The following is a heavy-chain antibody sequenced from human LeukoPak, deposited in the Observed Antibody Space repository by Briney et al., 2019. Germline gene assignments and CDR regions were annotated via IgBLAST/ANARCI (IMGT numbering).Heavy chain of an antibody. CDR1: GGTFRTNG. Sequence: SVKVSCKASGGTFRTNGISWVRQGPGQGLEWMGGIIPIFGTTTYAQKFQGRVTMTRDMSTSTVYMELSSLRSEDTAVYYCARDHDPIRGDPPFYYYYYMDVWGKGTTVTVSS. D-gene: IGHD3-10*01. J-gene: IGHJ6*03. CDR3: ARDHDPIRGDPPFYYYYYMDV. CDR2: IIPIFGTT. V-gene: IGHV1-69*05.